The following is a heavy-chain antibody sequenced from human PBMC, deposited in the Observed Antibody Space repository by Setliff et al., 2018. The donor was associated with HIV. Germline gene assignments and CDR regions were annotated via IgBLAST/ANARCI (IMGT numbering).Heavy chain of an antibody. CDR1: GGSISGFY. J-gene: IGHJ4*02. CDR2: IYYTGNT. Sequence: LSLTCTVSGGSISGFYWNWIRQSAGKGLQWIGRIYYTGNTDYNPSLKSRVTMSMDTSKNQISLKLNSMTAADTAVYYCARLRPSVADRSYFDHWGQGTLVTVSS. D-gene: IGHD6-19*01. CDR3: ARLRPSVADRSYFDH. V-gene: IGHV4-4*07.